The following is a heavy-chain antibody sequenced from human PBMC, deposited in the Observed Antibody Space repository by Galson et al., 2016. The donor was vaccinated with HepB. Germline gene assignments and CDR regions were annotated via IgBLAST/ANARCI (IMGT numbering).Heavy chain of an antibody. CDR1: GFTFSTYW. Sequence: SLRLSCAASGFTFSTYWMHWVRQVPGMGLVWVSRVNSDGSRTTYVDSVKGRFTISRDNAKNTLYMQMNSLRVEDTAVYYCARGPGSPVFGDFSHGLDVWGQGATVTVSS. J-gene: IGHJ6*02. V-gene: IGHV3-74*01. D-gene: IGHD2-21*02. CDR2: VNSDGSRT. CDR3: ARGPGSPVFGDFSHGLDV.